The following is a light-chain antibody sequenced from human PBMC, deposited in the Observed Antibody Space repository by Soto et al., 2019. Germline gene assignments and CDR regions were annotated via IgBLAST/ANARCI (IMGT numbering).Light chain of an antibody. CDR2: KAS. CDR1: QTISSW. J-gene: IGKJ1*01. Sequence: IHMTQSPSTLSGYVGNRVTLTCRASQTISSWLAWYQRKTGKAPKLMIYKASTLKSGVPSRFSGSGYGTEFNLTISSLQTDDFATYYGQHYNSYSEAFGQGTKVDIK. V-gene: IGKV1-5*03. CDR3: QHYNSYSEA.